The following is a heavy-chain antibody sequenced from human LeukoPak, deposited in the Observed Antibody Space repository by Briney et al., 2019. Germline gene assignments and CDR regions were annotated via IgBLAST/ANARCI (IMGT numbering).Heavy chain of an antibody. D-gene: IGHD6-13*01. Sequence: SETLSLTCTVSGGSISSGGYYWSWIRQHPGKGLEWIGYIYDSGSTYYNPSLKSRVTISVDTSKNQFSLKLSSVTAADTAVYYCARDRIAAAGYYYYGMDVWGQGTTVTVSS. V-gene: IGHV4-31*03. CDR2: IYDSGST. CDR1: GGSISSGGYY. CDR3: ARDRIAAAGYYYYGMDV. J-gene: IGHJ6*02.